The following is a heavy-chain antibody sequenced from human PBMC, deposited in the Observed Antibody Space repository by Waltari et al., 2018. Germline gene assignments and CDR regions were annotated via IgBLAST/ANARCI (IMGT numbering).Heavy chain of an antibody. CDR2: ISGRGGST. CDR3: AKGPHVVADREWFDP. J-gene: IGHJ5*02. Sequence: EVQLLESGGGLVQPGGSLRLSCAASGFTFSSYAMSWVRQAPGKGLEWVSAISGRGGSTYYADSVKGRFTISIDNSKNTLYLQMNSLRAEDTAVYYCAKGPHVVADREWFDPWGQGTLVTVSS. CDR1: GFTFSSYA. V-gene: IGHV3-23*01. D-gene: IGHD2-15*01.